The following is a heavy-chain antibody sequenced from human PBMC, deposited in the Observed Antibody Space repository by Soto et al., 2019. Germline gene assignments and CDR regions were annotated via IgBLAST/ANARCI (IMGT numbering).Heavy chain of an antibody. CDR2: INPSGGST. CDR1: GYTFTSYY. V-gene: IGHV1-46*01. CDR3: ARDPGIAAAGTGLDY. D-gene: IGHD6-13*01. J-gene: IGHJ4*02. Sequence: ASVKVSCKASGYTFTSYYIHWVRQAPGQGLEWMGIINPSGGSTSYAQKFQGRVTMTRDTSTSTVYMELSSLRSEDTAVYYCARDPGIAAAGTGLDYSGQGTLVTVSS.